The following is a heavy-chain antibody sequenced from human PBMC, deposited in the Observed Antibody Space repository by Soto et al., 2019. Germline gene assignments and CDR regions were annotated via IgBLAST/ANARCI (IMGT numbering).Heavy chain of an antibody. CDR3: AGYSRIPDY. D-gene: IGHD2-2*02. Sequence: QVQLQESGPGLVKPSETLSLTCTVSGASITKYYWSWIRQPPGQGLESIGYIYYTGDTKTNPSLKSRATISIDTSKSQFSLKLSSVTAADTAVYYCAGYSRIPDYWGQGTLVTVSS. J-gene: IGHJ4*02. CDR2: IYYTGDT. V-gene: IGHV4-59*01. CDR1: GASITKYY.